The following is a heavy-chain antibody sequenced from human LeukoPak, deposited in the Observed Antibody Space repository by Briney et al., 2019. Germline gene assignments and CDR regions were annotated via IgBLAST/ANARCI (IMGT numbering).Heavy chain of an antibody. D-gene: IGHD2-2*01. Sequence: SVTVSCKASGGTFSSYAISWVRQAPGQGLEWMGGIIPIFGTANYAQKFQARVTITADESTSTAYMELSSLRSDDTAVYYCARALYQYCSRTSCPTSFDYWGQGTLVTISS. CDR1: GGTFSSYA. CDR2: IIPIFGTA. J-gene: IGHJ4*02. CDR3: ARALYQYCSRTSCPTSFDY. V-gene: IGHV1-69*13.